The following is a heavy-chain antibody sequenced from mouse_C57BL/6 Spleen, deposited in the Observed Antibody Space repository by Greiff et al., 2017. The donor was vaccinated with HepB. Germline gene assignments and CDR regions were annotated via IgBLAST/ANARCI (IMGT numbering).Heavy chain of an antibody. CDR3: ARSFITTVVATGDY. CDR2: IDPNSGGT. Sequence: QVQLQQSGAELVKPGASVKLSCKASGYTFTSYWMHWVKQRPGRGLEWIGRIDPNSGGTKYNEKFKSKATLTVDKPSSTAYMQLSSLTSEDSAVYYCARSFITTVVATGDYWGQGTSVTVSS. D-gene: IGHD1-1*01. J-gene: IGHJ4*01. CDR1: GYTFTSYW. V-gene: IGHV1-72*01.